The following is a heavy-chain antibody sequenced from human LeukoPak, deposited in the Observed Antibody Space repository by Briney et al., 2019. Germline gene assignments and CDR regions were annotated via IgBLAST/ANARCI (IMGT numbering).Heavy chain of an antibody. CDR2: INHSGST. Sequence: PSETLSLTCAVYGGSFSGYYWSWIRQPPGKGLEWIGEINHSGSTNYNPSLKSRVTISVDTSKNQFSLKLSSVTAADTAVYYCARTIQGDYDAADYYYYGMDVWGQGTTVTVSS. CDR3: ARTIQGDYDAADYYYYGMDV. CDR1: GGSFSGYY. J-gene: IGHJ6*02. D-gene: IGHD4-17*01. V-gene: IGHV4-34*01.